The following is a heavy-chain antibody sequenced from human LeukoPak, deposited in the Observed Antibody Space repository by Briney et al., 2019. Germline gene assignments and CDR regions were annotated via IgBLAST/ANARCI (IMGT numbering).Heavy chain of an antibody. D-gene: IGHD3-10*02. Sequence: GGSLRLSCVASAFDFSKSVIYWVRQAPGKGLQWVTFIRSDGCTEYYADSVKGRFTISRDNSNSTLFLQMNNLSAEDTAVYYCAELGITMIGCVWGKGTTVTISS. CDR2: IRSDGCTE. CDR1: AFDFSKSV. J-gene: IGHJ6*04. V-gene: IGHV3-30*02. CDR3: AELGITMIGCV.